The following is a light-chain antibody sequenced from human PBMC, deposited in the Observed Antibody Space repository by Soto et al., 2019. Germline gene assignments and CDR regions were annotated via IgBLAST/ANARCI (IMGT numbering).Light chain of an antibody. J-gene: IGLJ1*01. CDR1: SSDIGAYDY. CDR2: EVS. Sequence: QSVLTQPASLSGSPGQSITISCTGTSSDIGAYDYVSWFQQHPGKAPKLMIYEVSHRPSGVSNRFSGSKSDNTASLTISGLQAEDEADYYCSSYTSISTLYVFGTGTKVTVL. V-gene: IGLV2-14*01. CDR3: SSYTSISTLYV.